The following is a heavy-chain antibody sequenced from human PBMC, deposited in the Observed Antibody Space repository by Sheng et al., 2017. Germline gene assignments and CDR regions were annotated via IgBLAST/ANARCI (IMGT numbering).Heavy chain of an antibody. J-gene: IGHJ4*02. CDR3: VTVRCSSTTCAFDH. Sequence: EVQLVESGGDLVQPGGSLRLSCAASGFTLSSQWMSWVCQAPGKGLEWVANINKDGSRTYYVDSVEGRFTISRDNAKNSLYLQMNNLREEDTAVYYCVTVRCSSTTCAFDHWGRG. V-gene: IGHV3-7*01. CDR2: INKDGSRT. D-gene: IGHD2-2*01. CDR1: GFTLSSQW.